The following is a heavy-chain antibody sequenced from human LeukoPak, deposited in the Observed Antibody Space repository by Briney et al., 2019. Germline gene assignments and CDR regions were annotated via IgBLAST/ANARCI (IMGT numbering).Heavy chain of an antibody. CDR1: GYTFTSYG. CDR3: ARDGYSYGYRPHDAFDI. CDR2: ISAYNGNT. J-gene: IGHJ3*02. D-gene: IGHD5-18*01. V-gene: IGHV1-18*01. Sequence: GASVKVSRKASGYTFTSYGISWVRQAPGQGLEWMGWISAYNGNTNYAQKLQGRVTMTTDTSTSTAYMELRSLRSDDTAVYYCARDGYSYGYRPHDAFDIWGQGTMVTVSS.